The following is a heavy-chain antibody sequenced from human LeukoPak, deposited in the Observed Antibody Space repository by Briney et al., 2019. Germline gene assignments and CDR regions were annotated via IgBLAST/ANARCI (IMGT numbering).Heavy chain of an antibody. CDR1: GFTFSGYY. V-gene: IGHV4-31*02. CDR3: ARRRRDGYNYYFDY. Sequence: LRLSCAASGFTFSGYYWSWIRQHPGKGLEWIGYIYYSGSTYYNPSLKSRVTISVDTSKNQFSLKLSSVTAADTAVYYCARRRRDGYNYYFDYWGQGTLVTVSS. J-gene: IGHJ4*02. CDR2: IYYSGST. D-gene: IGHD5-24*01.